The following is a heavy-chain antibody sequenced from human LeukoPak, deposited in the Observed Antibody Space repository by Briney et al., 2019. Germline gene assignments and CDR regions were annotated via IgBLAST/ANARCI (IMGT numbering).Heavy chain of an antibody. D-gene: IGHD3-10*01. CDR3: AKDSGSGSYSDY. V-gene: IGHV3-43*01. CDR2: ISWDGGST. Sequence: PGGSLRLSCAASGFTFDDYTMHWVRQAPGKGLEWVSLISWDGGSTYYADSVKGRFTISRDNSKNSLYLQMNSLRTEDTALYYCAKDSGSGSYSDYWGQGTLVTVSS. J-gene: IGHJ4*02. CDR1: GFTFDDYT.